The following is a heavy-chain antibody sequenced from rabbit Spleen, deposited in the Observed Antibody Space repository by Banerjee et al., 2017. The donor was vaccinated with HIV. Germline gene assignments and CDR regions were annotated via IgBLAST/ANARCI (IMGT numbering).Heavy chain of an antibody. V-gene: IGHV1S47*01. J-gene: IGHJ6*01. CDR2: IDPIFGTT. CDR1: GFDFSSYG. D-gene: IGHD8-1*01. CDR3: VRDVDTIYFRLGL. Sequence: QEQLVESGGGLVKPGGSLKLSCKASGFDFSSYGVSWVRQAPGKGLEWIGYIDPIFGTTTYASWVNDRFTISRENTQNTVYLQLNSLTAADTATYFCVRDVDTIYFRLGLWGPGTLVTVS.